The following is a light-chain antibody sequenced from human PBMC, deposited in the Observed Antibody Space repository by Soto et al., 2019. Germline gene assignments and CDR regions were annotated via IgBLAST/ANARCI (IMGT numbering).Light chain of an antibody. CDR2: GAS. J-gene: IGKJ5*01. CDR3: QQYGSSPRT. CDR1: QSVSSSF. Sequence: EIVLTQSPGTLSVSPGERATLSCRSSQSVSSSFVAWYQPKVGQDPRLLSDGASSRATGIPDRFSGSGSGTDCTLTISRLQPEDFAVYYCQQYGSSPRTFGQGTRLEIK. V-gene: IGKV3-20*01.